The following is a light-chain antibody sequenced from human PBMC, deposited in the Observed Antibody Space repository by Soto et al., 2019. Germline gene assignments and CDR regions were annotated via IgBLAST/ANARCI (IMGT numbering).Light chain of an antibody. Sequence: QSAPTQPPSASGSPGQSATISCTGTSSDVGGYNYVSWYQQYPGKAPKLMIYEVSKRLSGVPDRFSGSKSGNTASLTVSGLQAEDEADYYCSSYAGSSTWVFGGGTKLTVL. CDR2: EVS. CDR3: SSYAGSSTWV. CDR1: SSDVGGYNY. J-gene: IGLJ2*01. V-gene: IGLV2-8*01.